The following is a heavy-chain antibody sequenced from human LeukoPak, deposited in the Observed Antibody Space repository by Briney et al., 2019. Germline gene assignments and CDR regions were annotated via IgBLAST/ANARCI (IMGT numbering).Heavy chain of an antibody. V-gene: IGHV4-59*08. CDR3: ARLGLGGSGASLWD. Sequence: TSETLSLTCTVSGGSISSYYWSWFRQPPGKGLEWIGYIYYSGSTNYNPSLKSRVTISVDTSKNQFSLKLSSVTAADTAVYYCARLGLGGSGASLWDWGQGTLVTVSS. J-gene: IGHJ4*02. D-gene: IGHD2-8*02. CDR1: GGSISSYY. CDR2: IYYSGST.